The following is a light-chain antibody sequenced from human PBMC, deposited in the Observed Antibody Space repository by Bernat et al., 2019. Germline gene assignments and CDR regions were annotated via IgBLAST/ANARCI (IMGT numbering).Light chain of an antibody. J-gene: IGKJ1*01. V-gene: IGKV1-13*02. CDR3: QQYYSGSWT. CDR1: QYIIIY. Sequence: LSACVGDRVTITCRASQYIIIYLSWYQQTPGEAPNLLLYEASVFTSGIPSRFRGSGSGTDFTLTISSLQSEDFATYYCQQYYSGSWTCGQGTKVEIK. CDR2: EAS.